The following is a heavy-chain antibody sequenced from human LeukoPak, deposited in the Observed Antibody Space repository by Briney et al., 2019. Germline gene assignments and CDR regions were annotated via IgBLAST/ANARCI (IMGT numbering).Heavy chain of an antibody. CDR1: GYTFTGYY. CDR2: INAYNGNT. D-gene: IGHD5-24*01. CDR3: ARESSGYNFGVFDY. V-gene: IGHV1-18*04. Sequence: ASVKVSCKASGYTFTGYYIHWVRQAPGQGIEWMGWINAYNGNTHYAQKLQGRVTMTTDTSTSTAYMELRSLRSDDTAVHYCARESSGYNFGVFDYWGQGTLVTVSS. J-gene: IGHJ4*02.